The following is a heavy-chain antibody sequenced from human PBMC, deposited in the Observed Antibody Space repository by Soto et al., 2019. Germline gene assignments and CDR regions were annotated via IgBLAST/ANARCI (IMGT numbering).Heavy chain of an antibody. V-gene: IGHV3-33*01. CDR1: GFTFSSYG. D-gene: IGHD6-19*01. CDR2: IWYDGSNK. Sequence: GGSLRLSCAASGFTFSSYGMHWVRQAPGKGLEWVAVIWYDGSNKYYADSVKGRFTISRDNSKNTLYLQMNSLRAEDTAVYYCASLLEYSSGKNDAFDIWGQGTMVTVSS. J-gene: IGHJ3*02. CDR3: ASLLEYSSGKNDAFDI.